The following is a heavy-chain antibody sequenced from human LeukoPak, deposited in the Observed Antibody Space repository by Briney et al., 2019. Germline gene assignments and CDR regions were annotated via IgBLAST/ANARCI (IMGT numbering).Heavy chain of an antibody. D-gene: IGHD1-26*01. CDR2: INPNSGGT. CDR1: GYSFTDHY. Sequence: ASVKVSCKASGYSFTDHYIHWVRQAPGQGLEWMGWINPNSGGTNCAQKFLGRVTMTTDTSTSTAYMDLSRLRSDDTAVFYCARDLAMYSPDLDYWGQGTLVTVSS. J-gene: IGHJ4*02. CDR3: ARDLAMYSPDLDY. V-gene: IGHV1-2*02.